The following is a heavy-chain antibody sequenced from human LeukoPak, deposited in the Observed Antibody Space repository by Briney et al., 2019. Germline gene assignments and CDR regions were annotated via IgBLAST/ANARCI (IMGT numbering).Heavy chain of an antibody. V-gene: IGHV4-34*01. J-gene: IGHJ4*02. CDR1: GGCFSGYY. Sequence: SETLSLTCAVYGGCFSGYYWRWIRQLPGKGLEWIGEINHSGSTNYNPSLKSRVTISVDTSKNQFSLKLSSVTAADTAVYYCARHSPSGYSSSWYYWGQGTLVTVSS. CDR3: ARHSPSGYSSSWYY. D-gene: IGHD6-13*01. CDR2: INHSGST.